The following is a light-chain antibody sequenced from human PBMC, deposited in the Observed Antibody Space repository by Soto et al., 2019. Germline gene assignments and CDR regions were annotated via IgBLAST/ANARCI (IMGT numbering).Light chain of an antibody. CDR1: QRISSW. CDR3: QQYNNWPQT. V-gene: IGKV1-5*01. CDR2: DAS. J-gene: IGKJ1*01. Sequence: DIQMTQSPSTLSAAVGDRVTSTCRASQRISSWLAWYQQKPGEAPKLLIYDASSLESGVPARFSGSGSGTEFTLTITSLQSEDFAVYYCQQYNNWPQTFGQGTKVDIK.